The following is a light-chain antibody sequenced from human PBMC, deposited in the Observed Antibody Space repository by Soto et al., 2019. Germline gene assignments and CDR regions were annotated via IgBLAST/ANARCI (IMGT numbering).Light chain of an antibody. Sequence: QSALTQPPSASGSPGQSVTISCTGTSSDVGGYNYVSWYQQHPGKAPKLMIYEVNKRPSGVPDRFSGSKSGNTASLTVSGXXXXXXAXYXXXXXAGXYNFFYVXXXGXKLTVL. J-gene: IGLJ1*01. CDR3: XXXAGXYNFFYV. CDR2: EVN. V-gene: IGLV2-8*01. CDR1: SSDVGGYNY.